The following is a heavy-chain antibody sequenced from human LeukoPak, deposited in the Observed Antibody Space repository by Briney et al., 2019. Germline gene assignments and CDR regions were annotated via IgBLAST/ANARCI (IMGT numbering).Heavy chain of an antibody. Sequence: PGGSLRLSCAASGFTFSSYWMSWVRQAPGKGLEWVANIKQDGSEKYYVDSVKGRFTISRDNAKNSLYLQMNSLRAEDTAVYYCARARSGWPHPYFDYWGQGTLVTVSS. J-gene: IGHJ4*02. V-gene: IGHV3-7*04. CDR2: IKQDGSEK. D-gene: IGHD6-19*01. CDR1: GFTFSSYW. CDR3: ARARSGWPHPYFDY.